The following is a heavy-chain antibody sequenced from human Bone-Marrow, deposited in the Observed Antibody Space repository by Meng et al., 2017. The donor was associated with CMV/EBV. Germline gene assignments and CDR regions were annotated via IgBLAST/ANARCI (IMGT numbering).Heavy chain of an antibody. CDR3: ARDYSVQKVTTPYYYYYGMDV. CDR2: ISYDGSNK. J-gene: IGHJ6*02. CDR1: GFTFSSYA. D-gene: IGHD1-14*01. V-gene: IGHV3-30-3*01. Sequence: GESLKISCAASGFTFSSYAMHWVRQAPGKGLEWVAVISYDGSNKYYADSVKGRFTISRDNAKNTLYLQMNSLRAEDTAVYYCARDYSVQKVTTPYYYYYGMDVWGQGTTVTVSS.